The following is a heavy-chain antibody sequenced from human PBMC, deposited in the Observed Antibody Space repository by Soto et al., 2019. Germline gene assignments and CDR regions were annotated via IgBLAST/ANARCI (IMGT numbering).Heavy chain of an antibody. J-gene: IGHJ6*02. CDR1: GYSFTSYW. CDR2: IYPGDSDT. V-gene: IGHV5-51*01. CDR3: ARHSSSPLYYYYGMDV. D-gene: IGHD6-6*01. Sequence: GESLKISCKGSGYSFTSYWLGWVRQMPGKGLEGIGIIYPGDSDTRYSPSFQGQVTISAAKSISTAYLQWSSLKASDTAMYYCARHSSSPLYYYYGMDVWGQGTTVTVSS.